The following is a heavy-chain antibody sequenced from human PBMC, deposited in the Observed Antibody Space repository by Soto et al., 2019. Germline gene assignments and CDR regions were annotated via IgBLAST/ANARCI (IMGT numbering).Heavy chain of an antibody. D-gene: IGHD3-3*01. CDR1: GGSISSYY. J-gene: IGHJ4*02. CDR2: MYYSGST. CDR3: ARGTFGVVKD. Sequence: QVQLQESGPGLVKPSETLSLTCTVSGGSISSYYWSWIRQSPGKGLEWIEYMYYSGSTNYNPSLKSRVTISIDTSRNQFSLKLSSVTAADTAVYYCARGTFGVVKDWGQGTLVTVSS. V-gene: IGHV4-59*01.